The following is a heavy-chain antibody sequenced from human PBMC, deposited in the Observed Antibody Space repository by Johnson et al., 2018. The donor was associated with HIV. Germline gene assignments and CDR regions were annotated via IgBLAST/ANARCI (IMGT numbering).Heavy chain of an antibody. CDR1: GFTVSSNY. CDR3: ARERRLASNAFDI. J-gene: IGHJ3*02. Sequence: EVQLLESGGGLVQPGGSLRLSCAASGFTVSSNYMSWVRQAPGKGLEWVSVIYSGGSTYYADSVKGRLTISRDNSKNTLYLQMNSLRAEDTAVYYCARERRLASNAFDIWGQGTMVTVSS. V-gene: IGHV3-66*01. CDR2: IYSGGST.